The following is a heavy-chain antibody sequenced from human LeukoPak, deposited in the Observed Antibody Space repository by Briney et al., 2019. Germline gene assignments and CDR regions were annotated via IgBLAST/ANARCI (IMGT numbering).Heavy chain of an antibody. Sequence: SGPALMKPTQTLTLTCTFSGFSLSTSGMCVSWIRQPPGKALEWLARIDWDDDKYYSTSLKTRLTISKDTSKNQVVLTMTNMDPVDTATYYCARSSPGRREFDYWGQGTLVTVSS. V-gene: IGHV2-70*11. CDR2: IDWDDDK. CDR3: ARSSPGRREFDY. CDR1: GFSLSTSGMC. J-gene: IGHJ4*02.